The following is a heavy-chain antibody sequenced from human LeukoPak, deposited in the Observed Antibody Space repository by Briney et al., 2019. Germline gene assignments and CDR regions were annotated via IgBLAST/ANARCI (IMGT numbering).Heavy chain of an antibody. CDR1: GGSISRYY. Sequence: SSETLSLTCTVSGGSISRYYWSWIRQPAGKGLEWIGRIYTSGSTNYNPSLKSRVTMSVDTSKNQFSLKLSSVTAADTAVYYCASGGLYSGSYYVDYWGQGTLVTVSS. V-gene: IGHV4-4*07. CDR2: IYTSGST. CDR3: ASGGLYSGSYYVDY. J-gene: IGHJ4*02. D-gene: IGHD1-26*01.